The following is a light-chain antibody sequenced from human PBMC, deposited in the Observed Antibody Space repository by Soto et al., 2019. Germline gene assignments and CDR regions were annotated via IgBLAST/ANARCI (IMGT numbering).Light chain of an antibody. V-gene: IGLV2-14*03. CDR1: SSDIGGHDD. CDR3: CSYTSDLTPYV. CDR2: GVT. J-gene: IGLJ1*01. Sequence: QSALTQPASVSGSPGPSITISCTGTSSDIGGHDDVSWYQQHPGKVPKLLIYGVTDRPSGVSNRFSGSKSGNVASLTISGLQAEDEADYYCCSYTSDLTPYVFGTGTKVTVL.